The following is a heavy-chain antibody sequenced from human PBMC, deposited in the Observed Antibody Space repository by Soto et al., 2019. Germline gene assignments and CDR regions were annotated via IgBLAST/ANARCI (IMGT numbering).Heavy chain of an antibody. J-gene: IGHJ5*02. CDR1: GFTFSNYA. V-gene: IGHV3-23*01. Sequence: EVQLLESGGGLVQPGGSLRLSCAPSGFTFSNYAMSWVRQAPGKGLEWVSAISGSGAGTYYAASVKGRFTISRDNSENSVYLQMNSLRAEDTAVYYCARDCVPWRGHHYYGSIWFDPWGQGTPFIVSS. CDR2: ISGSGAGT. D-gene: IGHD3-10*01. CDR3: ARDCVPWRGHHYYGSIWFDP.